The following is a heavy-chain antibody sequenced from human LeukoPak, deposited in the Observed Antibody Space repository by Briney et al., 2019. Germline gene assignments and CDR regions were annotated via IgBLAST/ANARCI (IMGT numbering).Heavy chain of an antibody. V-gene: IGHV3-30-3*01. J-gene: IGHJ3*02. D-gene: IGHD4-17*01. Sequence: GGSLRLSCAASGFTFSSYAMHWVRQAPGKGLEWVAVISYDGSNKYYADSVKGRFTISRDNSKNTLYLQMNSLRAEDTAVYYCARETRGDSNAFDIWGQGTKVTVSS. CDR3: ARETRGDSNAFDI. CDR2: ISYDGSNK. CDR1: GFTFSSYA.